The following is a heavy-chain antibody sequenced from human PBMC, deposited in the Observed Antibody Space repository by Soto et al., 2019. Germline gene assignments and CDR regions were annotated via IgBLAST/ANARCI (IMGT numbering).Heavy chain of an antibody. V-gene: IGHV4-30-4*01. CDR2: IYYSGST. Sequence: TLSLTCTVSGGSISSGDYYWSWIRQPPGKGLEWIGYIYYSGSTYYNPSLKSRVTISVDTSKNQFSLKLSSVTAADTAVYYCARGRDGYNFDAFDIWGQGTMVTVSS. J-gene: IGHJ3*02. CDR3: ARGRDGYNFDAFDI. D-gene: IGHD5-12*01. CDR1: GGSISSGDYY.